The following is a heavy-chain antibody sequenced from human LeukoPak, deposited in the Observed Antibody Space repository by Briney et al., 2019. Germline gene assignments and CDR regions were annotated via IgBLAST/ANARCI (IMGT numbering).Heavy chain of an antibody. V-gene: IGHV3-21*01. CDR2: ISSGSDYI. D-gene: IGHD2-21*01. CDR3: AREIPLAY. Sequence: PGGFRRPSCAASGITFSTYTMTWVPQAPGNGLEWVSSISSGSDYIYYADSVKGRFTITRDNAKNSLYLQMNSLRAEDTGVYYCAREIPLAYWGQGTLVTVSS. J-gene: IGHJ4*02. CDR1: GITFSTYT.